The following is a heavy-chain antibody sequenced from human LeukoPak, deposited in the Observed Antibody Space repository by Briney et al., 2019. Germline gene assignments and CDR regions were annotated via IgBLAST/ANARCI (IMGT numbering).Heavy chain of an antibody. CDR2: IKQDGSEK. D-gene: IGHD2-2*02. V-gene: IGHV3-7*01. Sequence: GGSLRLSCAASGFTFSSYWMSWVRQAPGKGLEWVANIKQDGSEKYYVDSLKGRFTVSRDNAKNSLFLQMNSLRAEDTAIYYCASSKRYCSSTNCYMVGIDYWGQGTLVTVSS. CDR1: GFTFSSYW. J-gene: IGHJ4*02. CDR3: ASSKRYCSSTNCYMVGIDY.